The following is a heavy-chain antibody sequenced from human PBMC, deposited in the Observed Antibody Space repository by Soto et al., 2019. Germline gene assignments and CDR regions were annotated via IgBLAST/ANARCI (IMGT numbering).Heavy chain of an antibody. D-gene: IGHD5-18*01. CDR1: GLTFTSSS. V-gene: IGHV3-48*02. Sequence: EVQLVESGGGLVQPGGSLRLSCAASGLTFTSSSMNWVRQAPGKGLEWVSFISSSCSTIYYADSVKGRFTISRDNAKNSLYLQRNSLRDEDTAVYYCARDRGYTYAFDYWGQGTLVTVSS. CDR3: ARDRGYTYAFDY. J-gene: IGHJ4*02. CDR2: ISSSCSTI.